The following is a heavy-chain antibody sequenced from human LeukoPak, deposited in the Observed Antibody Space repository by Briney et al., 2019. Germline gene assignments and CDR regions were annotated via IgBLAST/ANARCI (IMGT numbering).Heavy chain of an antibody. Sequence: ASVKVSCKASGYTLTELSMHWVRQAPGKGLEWMGGFDPEDGETIYAQKFQGRVTMTEDTSTDTAYMELSSLRSEDTAVYYCAAPSQQQLGIGIWFDPWGQGTLVTVSS. CDR3: AAPSQQQLGIGIWFDP. D-gene: IGHD6-13*01. CDR2: FDPEDGET. CDR1: GYTLTELS. J-gene: IGHJ5*02. V-gene: IGHV1-24*01.